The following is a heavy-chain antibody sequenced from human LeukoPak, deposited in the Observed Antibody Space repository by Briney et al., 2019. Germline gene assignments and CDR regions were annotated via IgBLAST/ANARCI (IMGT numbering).Heavy chain of an antibody. CDR1: GFTFSSNY. CDR2: IYSGGST. CDR3: ARRTVTTWGVDY. Sequence: GGSLRLSCAASGFTFSSNYMSWVRQAPGKGLEWVSVIYSGGSTYYADSVKGRFTISRDNSKNTLYLQMNSLRAEDTAVYYCARRTVTTWGVDYWGQGTLVTVSS. V-gene: IGHV3-66*02. J-gene: IGHJ4*02. D-gene: IGHD4-11*01.